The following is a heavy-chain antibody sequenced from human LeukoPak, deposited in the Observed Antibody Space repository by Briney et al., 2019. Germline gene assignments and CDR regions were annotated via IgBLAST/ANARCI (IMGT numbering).Heavy chain of an antibody. J-gene: IGHJ3*02. CDR1: GFTFSSYA. D-gene: IGHD2/OR15-2a*01. V-gene: IGHV3-23*01. CDR3: AKDLWEAGAPDAFDI. CDR2: ISGSGGST. Sequence: GGSLRLSCAASGFTFSSYAVSWVRQAPGKGLEWVSAISGSGGSTYYADSVKGRFTISRDNSKNTLYLQMNSLRAEDTAVYYCAKDLWEAGAPDAFDIWGQGTMVTVSS.